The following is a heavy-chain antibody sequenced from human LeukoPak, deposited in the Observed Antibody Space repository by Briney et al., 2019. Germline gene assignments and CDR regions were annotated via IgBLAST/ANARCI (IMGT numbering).Heavy chain of an antibody. CDR3: ARDGGFQDLGY. V-gene: IGHV4-59*01. CDR1: GGSISSYY. Sequence: ASETLSLTCTVSGGSISSYYWSWIRQPPGKGLEWIGYIYYSGSTNYNPSLKSRVTISVDTSKNQFSLKLSSVTAADTAVYYCARDGGFQDLGYWGQGTLVTVSS. D-gene: IGHD4-23*01. J-gene: IGHJ4*02. CDR2: IYYSGST.